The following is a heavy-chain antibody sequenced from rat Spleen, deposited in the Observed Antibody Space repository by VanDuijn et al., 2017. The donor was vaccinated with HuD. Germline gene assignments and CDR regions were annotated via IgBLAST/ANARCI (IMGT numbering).Heavy chain of an antibody. V-gene: IGHV5-29*01. CDR1: GFTFSNYD. J-gene: IGHJ2*01. CDR3: ARDPITEGMVDY. Sequence: EVQLVASGGGLVRPGRSLRLSCAVSGFTFSNYDMAWVRQAPTKGLEWVATIAFDGIGTYYRDSVKGRFTISRDNAKSTLYLEMDSLRSEDTATYYCARDPITEGMVDYWGQGVMVTVSS. CDR2: IAFDGIGT. D-gene: IGHD1-11*01.